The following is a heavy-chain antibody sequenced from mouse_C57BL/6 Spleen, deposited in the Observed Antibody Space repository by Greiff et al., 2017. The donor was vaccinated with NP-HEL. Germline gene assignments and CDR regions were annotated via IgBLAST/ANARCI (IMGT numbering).Heavy chain of an antibody. CDR3: AVSSPGYFDV. Sequence: DVKLQESGPGLVKPSQSLSLTCSVTGYSITSGYYWHWIRQFPGNKLEWMGYISYDGSNNYNPSLKNRISITRDTSNNQFFLKLNSVTTEDTATYYCAVSSPGYFDVWGTVTTVTVSS. CDR2: ISYDGSN. J-gene: IGHJ1*03. V-gene: IGHV3-6*01. D-gene: IGHD1-1*01. CDR1: GYSITSGYY.